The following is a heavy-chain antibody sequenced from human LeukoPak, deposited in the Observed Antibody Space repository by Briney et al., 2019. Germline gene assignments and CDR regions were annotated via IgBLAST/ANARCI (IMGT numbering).Heavy chain of an antibody. CDR3: AIDTYADYWGMDV. V-gene: IGHV3-21*01. Sequence: PGGSLGLSCAASGFNFNTYDMNWVRQAPGRGLQWVSYISSSTSSVYYEDSVKGRFTIFRDNAKNSLYLQMNSLRDDDTAVYYCAIDTYADYWGMDVWGPGTTVTVSS. J-gene: IGHJ6*02. CDR2: ISSSTSSV. CDR1: GFNFNTYD. D-gene: IGHD2-2*01.